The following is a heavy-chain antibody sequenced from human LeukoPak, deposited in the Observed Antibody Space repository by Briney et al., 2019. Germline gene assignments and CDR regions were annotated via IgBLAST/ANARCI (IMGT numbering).Heavy chain of an antibody. CDR2: IRSDGSNK. CDR3: ARRRGGYSYAEPFDY. D-gene: IGHD5-18*01. V-gene: IGHV3-30*02. J-gene: IGHJ4*02. CDR1: GFSFSSYG. Sequence: GGSLRLSCAGSGFSFSSYGMHWVRQAPGKGLEWMAFIRSDGSNKYYADSVKGRFTISRDNAKNTLYLQMNSLRAEDTAVYYCARRRGGYSYAEPFDYWGQGTLVTVSS.